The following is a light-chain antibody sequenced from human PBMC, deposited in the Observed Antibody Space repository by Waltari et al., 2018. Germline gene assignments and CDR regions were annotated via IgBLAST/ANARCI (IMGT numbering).Light chain of an antibody. J-gene: IGLJ2*01. CDR2: EVT. Sequence: QSALTQPASVSGSPGQSIAISCIGTSSDVGANNFLSWHQQHPGRAPKLMIHEVTKRPSGVSTRFSGSKSGNTASLTISGLQAEDEADYYCCSYTTIGPVLIGGGTKVTVL. CDR1: SSDVGANNF. V-gene: IGLV2-23*02. CDR3: CSYTTIGPVL.